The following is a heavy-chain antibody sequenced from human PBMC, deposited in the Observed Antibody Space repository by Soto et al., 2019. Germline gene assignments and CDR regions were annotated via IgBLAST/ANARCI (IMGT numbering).Heavy chain of an antibody. V-gene: IGHV4-38-2*01. Sequence: PSETLSLTCAVSGYSISSGYYWGWIRQPPGKGLEWIGSIYHSGSTYYNPSLKSRVTISVDTSKNQFSLKLSSVTAADTAVYYCARSPRLDTAMVTFMDVWGQGTTVTVSS. CDR1: GYSISSGYY. D-gene: IGHD5-18*01. CDR3: ARSPRLDTAMVTFMDV. J-gene: IGHJ6*02. CDR2: IYHSGST.